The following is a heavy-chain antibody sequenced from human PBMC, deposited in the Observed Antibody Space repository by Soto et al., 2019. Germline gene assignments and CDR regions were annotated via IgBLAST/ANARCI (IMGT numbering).Heavy chain of an antibody. CDR3: ARDAYCSSTSCYNFVDY. CDR1: GFTFSDYY. D-gene: IGHD2-2*02. J-gene: IGHJ4*02. Sequence: LRLSCAASGFTFSDYYMSWIRQAPGKGLEWVSYTSSSSSYTNYADSVKGRFTISRDNAKNSLYLQMNSLRAEDTAVYYCARDAYCSSTSCYNFVDYWGQGTLVTVSS. CDR2: TSSSSSYT. V-gene: IGHV3-11*06.